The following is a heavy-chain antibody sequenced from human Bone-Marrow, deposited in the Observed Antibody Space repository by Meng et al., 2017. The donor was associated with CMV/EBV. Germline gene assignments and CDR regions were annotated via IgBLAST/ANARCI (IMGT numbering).Heavy chain of an antibody. CDR1: GFTFSSYS. CDR3: ARSVDY. J-gene: IGHJ4*02. CDR2: ISSRSSYI. V-gene: IGHV3-21*01. Sequence: GESLKISCAASGFTFSSYSMNWVRQAPGKGLEWVSSISSRSSYIYYADSVKGRFTISRDNAKNSLYLQMNSLRAEDTAVYYCARSVDYWGQGTLVTVSS.